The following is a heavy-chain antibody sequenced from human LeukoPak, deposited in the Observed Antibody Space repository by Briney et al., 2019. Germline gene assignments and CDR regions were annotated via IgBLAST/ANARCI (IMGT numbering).Heavy chain of an antibody. V-gene: IGHV5-51*01. D-gene: IGHD2-2*01. CDR2: IYPADSDT. CDR3: ARLLGYCSSTSCLYGMDG. Sequence: GGSLQISCQGSGSRFTNYCIGWVRRLPGKGLEGMGVIYPADSDTTYSPSFQGQVTISVAKSISTAFLQWSSLKASDTAKYYCARLLGYCSSTSCLYGMDGWGKGTTVTVS. J-gene: IGHJ6*04. CDR1: GSRFTNYC.